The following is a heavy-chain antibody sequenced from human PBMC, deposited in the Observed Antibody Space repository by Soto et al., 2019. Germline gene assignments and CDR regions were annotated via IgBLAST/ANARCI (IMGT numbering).Heavy chain of an antibody. CDR3: ARVITIFGVVIMDDAFDI. D-gene: IGHD3-3*01. V-gene: IGHV4-59*01. CDR2: IYYSGST. Sequence: SETLSLTCTVSGGSITRYYWIWIRHPPGKGLEWIGYIYYSGSTNYNPSLKSRVTISVDTSKNQFSLKLSSVTAADTAVYYCARVITIFGVVIMDDAFDIWGQGTMVTVSS. J-gene: IGHJ3*02. CDR1: GGSITRYY.